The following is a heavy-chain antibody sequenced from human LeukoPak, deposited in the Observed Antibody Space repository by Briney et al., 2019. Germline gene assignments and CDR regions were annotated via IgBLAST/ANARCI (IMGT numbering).Heavy chain of an antibody. V-gene: IGHV3-33*01. Sequence: GRSLRLSCVVSGLIFENYGMHGVRQAPGKGLEWVAIIWYDGSKDYYADPVKGRFTISRDNSKNTLYLQMNSLSAEDTALYYCAGGYSGYDLKIDYWGQGTLVTVSS. CDR1: GLIFENYG. CDR2: IWYDGSKD. CDR3: AGGYSGYDLKIDY. D-gene: IGHD5-12*01. J-gene: IGHJ4*02.